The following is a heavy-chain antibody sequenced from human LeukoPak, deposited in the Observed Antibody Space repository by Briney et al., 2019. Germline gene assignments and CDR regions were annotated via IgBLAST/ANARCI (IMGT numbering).Heavy chain of an antibody. J-gene: IGHJ6*03. D-gene: IGHD3-10*01. Sequence: ASVKVSCKASGGTFSSYAISWVRQAPGQGLEWMGGIIPIFGTANYAQKFQGRVTITADESTSTAYMELSSLRSEDTAVYYCARDSAYYGSSAYYYYYMDVWGKGTTVTVSS. CDR2: IIPIFGTA. V-gene: IGHV1-69*13. CDR3: ARDSAYYGSSAYYYYYMDV. CDR1: GGTFSSYA.